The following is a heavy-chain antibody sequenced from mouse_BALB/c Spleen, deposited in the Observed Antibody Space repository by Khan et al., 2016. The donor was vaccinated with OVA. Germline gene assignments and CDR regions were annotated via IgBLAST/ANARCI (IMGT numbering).Heavy chain of an antibody. CDR2: IDPYYGGI. CDR3: ARSTWYFDV. CDR1: GYSFTGYN. Sequence: IQLVQSGPELEKPGASVKISCKASGYSFTGYNMNWVKQSNGKSLEWIGNIDPYYGGISYNQKFKGKATLTVDKSSSTAYMQLKSLTSEDSAVYYWARSTWYFDVWGAGTTVTVSS. V-gene: IGHV1S135*01. J-gene: IGHJ1*01.